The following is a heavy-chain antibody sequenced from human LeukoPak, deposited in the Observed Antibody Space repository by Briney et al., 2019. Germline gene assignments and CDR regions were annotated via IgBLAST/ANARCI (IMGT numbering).Heavy chain of an antibody. J-gene: IGHJ4*02. Sequence: GGSLRLSCAASGFTVSSNYMSWVRQAPGKGLEWVSVIYSGGSTYYADSVKGRFTISRDNSKNTLYLQMNSLRAEDTAVYYCARDWQTRSGWPNYWGQGTLVTVSS. V-gene: IGHV3-53*01. D-gene: IGHD6-19*01. CDR1: GFTVSSNY. CDR3: ARDWQTRSGWPNY. CDR2: IYSGGST.